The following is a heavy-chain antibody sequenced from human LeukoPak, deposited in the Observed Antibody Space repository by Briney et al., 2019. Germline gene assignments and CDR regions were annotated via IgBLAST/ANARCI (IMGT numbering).Heavy chain of an antibody. CDR3: ARSITIFGVVIPNWFDP. CDR1: GYTFTSYY. J-gene: IGHJ5*02. V-gene: IGHV1-46*01. Sequence: GASVKVSCKASGYTFTSYYMHWVRQAPGQGLEWMGIINPSGGSTSYAQKFQGRVTMTRDTSTSTVYMELSSLRSEDTAVYYCARSITIFGVVIPNWFDPWGQGTLVTVSS. D-gene: IGHD3-3*01. CDR2: INPSGGST.